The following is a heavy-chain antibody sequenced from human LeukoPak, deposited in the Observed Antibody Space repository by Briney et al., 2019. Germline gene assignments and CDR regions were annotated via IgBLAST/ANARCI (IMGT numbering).Heavy chain of an antibody. Sequence: SETLSLTCAVSGGSISSSNWWSWVRQPPGKGLEWVGEIYHSGSTNYNPSLKSRVTISLDKSKNQFSLRLTSVTAADTAVYFCAGTKGGSSHGYFQHWGQGILVTVSS. CDR2: IYHSGST. CDR3: AGTKGGSSHGYFQH. V-gene: IGHV4-4*02. CDR1: GGSISSSNW. J-gene: IGHJ1*01. D-gene: IGHD6-13*01.